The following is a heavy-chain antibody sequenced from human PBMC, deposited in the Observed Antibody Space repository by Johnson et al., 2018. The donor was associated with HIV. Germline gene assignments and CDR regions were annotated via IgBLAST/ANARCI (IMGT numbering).Heavy chain of an antibody. CDR1: GFTFSSYA. CDR3: ARDKANWGPSRDVGAFDI. D-gene: IGHD7-27*01. V-gene: IGHV3-30*04. CDR2: ISYDGSNK. J-gene: IGHJ3*02. Sequence: QVQLVESGGGSVQPGGSLRLSCAASGFTFSSYAMHWVRQAPGKGLEWVAVISYDGSNKYYADSVKGRFTISRDNSKNTLYLQMNSLRAEDTAVYYCARDKANWGPSRDVGAFDIWGQGTMVTVSS.